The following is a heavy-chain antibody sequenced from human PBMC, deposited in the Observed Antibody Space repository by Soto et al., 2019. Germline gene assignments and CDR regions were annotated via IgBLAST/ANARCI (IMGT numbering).Heavy chain of an antibody. J-gene: IGHJ6*03. V-gene: IGHV4-39*07. CDR2: IYFSGKS. Sequence: QVQLQESGPGLVKPSETLSLTCTVSGGSVRSSRYYWGWIRQPPGKGLARIGTIYFSGKSDYNPSPKRRVTMSADTSRNPCSLEVSSVAATDTATYYCARVDYGGLGSESSYYMDVGGKGTTATVSS. D-gene: IGHD4-17*01. CDR1: GGSVRSSRYY. CDR3: ARVDYGGLGSESSYYMDV.